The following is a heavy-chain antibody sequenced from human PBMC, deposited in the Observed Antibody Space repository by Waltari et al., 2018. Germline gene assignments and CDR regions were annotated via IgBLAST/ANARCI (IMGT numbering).Heavy chain of an antibody. CDR1: VFIFSSHG. J-gene: IGHJ3*01. CDR2: ISFDGKKI. CDR3: AKDGDYSLTEYDAFDV. D-gene: IGHD4-17*01. V-gene: IGHV3-30*02. Sequence: VQLLESGGGVVQPGGSLRLSCAASVFIFSSHGMHWVRQIPGKGLEWVAFISFDGKKIFDADSVRGRFTISRDNSNNIVFLQMNSLRPEDSGVYYCAKDGDYSLTEYDAFDVWGQGTVVTVSP.